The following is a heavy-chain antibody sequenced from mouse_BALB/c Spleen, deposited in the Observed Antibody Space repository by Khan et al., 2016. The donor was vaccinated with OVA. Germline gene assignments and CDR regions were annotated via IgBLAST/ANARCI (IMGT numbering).Heavy chain of an antibody. CDR2: ISNKASGSTT. CDR1: GFTFSDYY. Sequence: EVELVESGGGLVEPGGSLRLSCATSGFTFSDYYMSWVRQPPGKALEWLGFISNKASGSTTEYSASVTGRFTISRDTSPRILHLQMISSRAEDSATYYCARVDYGYGFAYWGQGTLVTVSA. D-gene: IGHD1-2*01. CDR3: ARVDYGYGFAY. J-gene: IGHJ3*01. V-gene: IGHV7-3*02.